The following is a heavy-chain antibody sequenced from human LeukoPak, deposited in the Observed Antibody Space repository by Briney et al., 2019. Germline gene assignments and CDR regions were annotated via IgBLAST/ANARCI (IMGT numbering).Heavy chain of an antibody. CDR1: GFTFSSHW. J-gene: IGHJ4*02. CDR2: IKQDGSEK. V-gene: IGHV3-7*01. CDR3: ARYKQWLGGDA. Sequence: HPGGSLRLSCGASGFTFSSHWMSWVRQAPGKGLEWVANIKQDGSEKYYVDSVKGRFTISRDNAKNSLYLQMNSLRAEDTAVYYCARYKQWLGGDAWGQGTLVTVSS. D-gene: IGHD6-19*01.